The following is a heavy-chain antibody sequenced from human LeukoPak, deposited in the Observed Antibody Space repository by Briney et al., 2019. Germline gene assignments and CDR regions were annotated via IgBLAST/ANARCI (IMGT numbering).Heavy chain of an antibody. J-gene: IGHJ3*02. D-gene: IGHD6-19*01. V-gene: IGHV3-74*01. CDR1: GFTLSSYW. Sequence: GGSLRPSCAASGFTLSSYWMHWVRQAPGKGLVWASRINSDGYSTSYADSVKGRFTISRDNAKNTLYLQMNSLRAEDTAVYYCEREARLVPSAHDAFDIWGQGTMVTVSS. CDR2: INSDGYST. CDR3: EREARLVPSAHDAFDI.